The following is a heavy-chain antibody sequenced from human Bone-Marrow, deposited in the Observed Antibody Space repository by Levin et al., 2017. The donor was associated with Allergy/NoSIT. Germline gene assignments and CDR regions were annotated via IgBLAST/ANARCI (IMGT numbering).Heavy chain of an antibody. Sequence: GGSLRLSCAASGFTFSSYWMHWVRQAPGKGLVWVSRINSDGSSTSYADSVKGRFTISRDNAKNTLYLQMNSLRAEDTAVYYCARDRIVVVPAASLEDYYMDVWGKGTTVTVSS. CDR2: INSDGSST. CDR1: GFTFSSYW. CDR3: ARDRIVVVPAASLEDYYMDV. V-gene: IGHV3-74*01. J-gene: IGHJ6*03. D-gene: IGHD2-2*01.